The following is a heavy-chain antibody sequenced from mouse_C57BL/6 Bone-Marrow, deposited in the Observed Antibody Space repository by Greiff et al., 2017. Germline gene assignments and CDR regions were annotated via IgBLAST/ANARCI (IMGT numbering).Heavy chain of an antibody. CDR1: GYSITSGYY. D-gene: IGHD2-5*01. Sequence: EVQLVESGPGLVKPSQSLSLTCSVTGYSITSGYYWNWIRQFPGNKLEWMGYISYDGSNNYNPSLKNRISITRDTSKNQFFLKLNSVTTEDTATYYCARGDYYSNYEGLDYWGQGTTLTVSS. V-gene: IGHV3-6*01. CDR3: ARGDYYSNYEGLDY. CDR2: ISYDGSN. J-gene: IGHJ2*01.